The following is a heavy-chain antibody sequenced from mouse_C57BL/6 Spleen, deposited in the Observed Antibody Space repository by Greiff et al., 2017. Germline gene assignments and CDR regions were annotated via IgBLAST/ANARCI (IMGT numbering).Heavy chain of an antibody. CDR2: ISYDGSN. V-gene: IGHV3-6*01. CDR3: ARENAPYAMDY. J-gene: IGHJ4*01. CDR1: GYSITSGYY. Sequence: VQLKESGPGLVKPSQSLSLTCSVTGYSITSGYYWNWIRQFPGNKLEWMGYISYDGSNNYNPSLKNRISITRDTSKNQFFLKLTSVTTEDTATYYCARENAPYAMDYWGQGTSVTVSS.